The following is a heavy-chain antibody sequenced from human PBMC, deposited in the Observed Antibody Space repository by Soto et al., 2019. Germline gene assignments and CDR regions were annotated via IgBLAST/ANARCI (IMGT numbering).Heavy chain of an antibody. D-gene: IGHD4-17*01. J-gene: IGHJ4*02. Sequence: QVQLVQSGAEVKKPGSSVKVSCKASGGTFSNYTITWVRQAPGQGLEWMGRIIPILDIANYAKKFEGRVTITADKSTSTAYMELSSLRSDDTAVYYCATDVRLGPVTVSTHVDYWGQGTLVIVSS. V-gene: IGHV1-69*08. CDR3: ATDVRLGPVTVSTHVDY. CDR2: IIPILDIA. CDR1: GGTFSNYT.